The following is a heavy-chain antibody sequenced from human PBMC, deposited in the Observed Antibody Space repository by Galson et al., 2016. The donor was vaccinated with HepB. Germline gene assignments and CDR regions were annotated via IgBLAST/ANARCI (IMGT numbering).Heavy chain of an antibody. V-gene: IGHV4-34*01. CDR1: GGSFSGYH. J-gene: IGHJ4*02. Sequence: SETLSLTCAVFGGSFSGYHWSWIRQPPGKGLEWIGEIIHSESTSYNPSLKSRVTMSLDTSKKQFSLKLTSVTAADTAVYYCAKGSEWDLRSVGYWGQGALGTVSS. D-gene: IGHD1-26*01. CDR2: IIHSEST. CDR3: AKGSEWDLRSVGY.